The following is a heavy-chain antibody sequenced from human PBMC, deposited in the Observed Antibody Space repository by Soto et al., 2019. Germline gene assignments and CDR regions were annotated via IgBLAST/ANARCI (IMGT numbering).Heavy chain of an antibody. J-gene: IGHJ4*02. CDR3: TREGVVTAHFDY. V-gene: IGHV4-31*03. D-gene: IGHD2-21*02. CDR2: IYYNGNT. Sequence: QVQLQESGPGLVKPSETLSLTCTVSGGSISSGGYYWSWIRQHPWKGLEWIGYIYYNGNTNYNPSLKSRVTITVDTSKNQFSLKLSSVTAADTAVYYCTREGVVTAHFDYWGQGTLGTVSS. CDR1: GGSISSGGYY.